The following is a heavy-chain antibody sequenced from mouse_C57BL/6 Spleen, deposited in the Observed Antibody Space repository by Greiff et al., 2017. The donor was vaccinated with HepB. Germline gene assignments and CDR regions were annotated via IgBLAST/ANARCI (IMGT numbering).Heavy chain of an antibody. CDR2: TNYDGSST. V-gene: IGHV5-16*01. D-gene: IGHD2-3*01. CDR1: GFTFSDYY. J-gene: IGHJ1*03. Sequence: EVKLVESEGGLVQPGSSMKLSCTASGFTFSDYYMAWVRQVPEKGLEWVANTNYDGSSTYYLDSLKSRFIISRDNAKNILYLQMSSLKSEDTATYYCARVDGFSFDVWGTGTTVTVSS. CDR3: ARVDGFSFDV.